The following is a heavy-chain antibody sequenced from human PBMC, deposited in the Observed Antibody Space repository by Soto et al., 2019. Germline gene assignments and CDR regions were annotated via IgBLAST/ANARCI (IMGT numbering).Heavy chain of an antibody. CDR2: IYFSGST. J-gene: IGHJ6*02. D-gene: IGHD3-3*01. Sequence: SETLSLTCTVSGGSIGSISYYWGRNRQPPGKGLDWIGSIYFSGSTYYNPSLKSRVTISVDTSKNQFSLKLSSVTAADTAVYYCASIGFLEWLPPVRCYYGMDVWGQGTTVTVSS. V-gene: IGHV4-39*01. CDR3: ASIGFLEWLPPVRCYYGMDV. CDR1: GGSIGSISYY.